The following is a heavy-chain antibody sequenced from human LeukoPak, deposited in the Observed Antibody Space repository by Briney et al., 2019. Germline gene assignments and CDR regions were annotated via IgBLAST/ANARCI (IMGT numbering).Heavy chain of an antibody. Sequence: PSEALSLTCAVYGGSFSGYYWSWIRQPSGKGLEWIGEINHSGSTNYNPSLKSRVTISVDTSKNQFSLKLSSVTAADTAVYYCARVGADCGYSGYGFCYYYMDVWGKGTTVTVSS. V-gene: IGHV4-34*01. CDR2: INHSGST. J-gene: IGHJ6*03. CDR1: GGSFSGYY. D-gene: IGHD5-12*01. CDR3: ARVGADCGYSGYGFCYYYMDV.